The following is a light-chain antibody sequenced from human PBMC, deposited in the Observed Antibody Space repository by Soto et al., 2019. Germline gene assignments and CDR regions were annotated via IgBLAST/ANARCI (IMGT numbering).Light chain of an antibody. J-gene: IGKJ1*01. CDR2: GAS. CDR3: QQYGSSQGT. CDR1: QSVSSNK. V-gene: IGKV3-20*01. Sequence: ELVLTQSPCTLSLSPGERATLSCRASQSVSSNKLAWYQQKPGQAPRLLIYGASTRATGISARFSGSGSGTEFTLTISRLEPEDFAVYYCQQYGSSQGTFGQGTKVDIK.